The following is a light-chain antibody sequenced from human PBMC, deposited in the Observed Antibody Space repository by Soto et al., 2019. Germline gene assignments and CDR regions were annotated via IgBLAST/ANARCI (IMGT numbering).Light chain of an antibody. CDR1: SSDIGSYDR. CDR3: SLYISGSTYV. CDR2: EVI. V-gene: IGLV2-18*01. Sequence: QSALTQPPSVTGSPGPSVTISCTGTSSDIGSYDRISWYQQPPGTAPKLIMYEVINRPSGVPDRFSGSKSGSTASLTISGLQAEDEAAYFCSLYISGSTYVFGTGTKVTVL. J-gene: IGLJ1*01.